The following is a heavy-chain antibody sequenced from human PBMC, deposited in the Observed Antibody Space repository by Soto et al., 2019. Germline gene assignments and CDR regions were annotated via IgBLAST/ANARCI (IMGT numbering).Heavy chain of an antibody. D-gene: IGHD3-22*01. CDR2: ISSSSSYI. CDR1: GFTFSSYS. J-gene: IGHJ3*02. V-gene: IGHV3-21*01. Sequence: GGSLRLSCAASGFTFSSYSMNWVRQAPGKGLEWVSFISSSSSYIYYADSVKGRFTISRDNAKNSLYLQMNSLRAEDTAVYYCARDSSVYAFDIWGQGTMVTVSS. CDR3: ARDSSVYAFDI.